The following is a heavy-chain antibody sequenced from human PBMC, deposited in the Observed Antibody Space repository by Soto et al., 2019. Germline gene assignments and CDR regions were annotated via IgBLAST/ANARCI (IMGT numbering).Heavy chain of an antibody. CDR3: ARDPPDQLLLFDY. J-gene: IGHJ4*02. D-gene: IGHD2-2*01. V-gene: IGHV1-69*08. Sequence: QVQLVQSGAEVKKPGSSVKVSCKASGGTFSSYTISWVRQAPGQGLEWMGRIIPILGIANYAQKFQGRVTITADKSTSTAYMELSSLRSEDTAVYYCARDPPDQLLLFDYWGQGTLVTVSS. CDR1: GGTFSSYT. CDR2: IIPILGIA.